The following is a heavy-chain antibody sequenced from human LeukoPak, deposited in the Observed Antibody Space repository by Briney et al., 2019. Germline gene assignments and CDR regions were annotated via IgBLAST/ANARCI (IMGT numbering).Heavy chain of an antibody. V-gene: IGHV1-2*02. CDR3: ARASIRQEIAVAATGNFDY. CDR2: INPNSGGT. D-gene: IGHD6-19*01. J-gene: IGHJ4*02. Sequence: ASVKVSCKASGYTFTGYYMHWVRQAPGQGLEWMGWINPNSGGTNYAQKFQGRVTMTRDTSISTAYMELSRLRSDDTAVYYCARASIRQEIAVAATGNFDYWGQGTLVTVSS. CDR1: GYTFTGYY.